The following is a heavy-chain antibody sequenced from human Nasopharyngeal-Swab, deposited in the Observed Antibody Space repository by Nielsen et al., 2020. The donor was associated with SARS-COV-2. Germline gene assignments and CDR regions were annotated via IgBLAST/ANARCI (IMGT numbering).Heavy chain of an antibody. J-gene: IGHJ5*02. CDR1: GGSISSYY. CDR2: IYYRGST. Sequence: SETLSLTCTVSGGSISSYYWSWIRQPPGKGLEWIGYIYYRGSTNYNPSLKSRVTISVDTSKNQFSLKLSSVTAADTAVYYCARDHQYSSSWFGRGYNWFDPWGQGTLVTVSS. V-gene: IGHV4-59*01. D-gene: IGHD6-13*01. CDR3: ARDHQYSSSWFGRGYNWFDP.